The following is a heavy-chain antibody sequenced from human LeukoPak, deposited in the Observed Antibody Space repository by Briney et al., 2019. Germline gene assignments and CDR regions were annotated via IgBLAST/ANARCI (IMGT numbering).Heavy chain of an antibody. V-gene: IGHV4-39*07. D-gene: IGHD2-15*01. Sequence: PSETPSLTCTVSGGSISSSSYYWGWIRQPPGKGLEWIGSIYYSGSTNYNPSLKSRVTISVDTSKNQCSLKLSSVTAADTAVYYCARDAGGVVVAAESWFDPWGQGTLVTVSS. CDR3: ARDAGGVVVAAESWFDP. J-gene: IGHJ5*02. CDR1: GGSISSSSYY. CDR2: IYYSGST.